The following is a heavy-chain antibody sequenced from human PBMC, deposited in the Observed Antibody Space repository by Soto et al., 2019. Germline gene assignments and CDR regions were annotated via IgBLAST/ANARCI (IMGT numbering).Heavy chain of an antibody. Sequence: QVQLQESGPGLVKPSQTLSLTCTVSGGSISSGGTGSYWTWIRQLPGKGLEWIGYIYYTGNTSYTPSLKSRPTISIDTSETQFSLKLTSVTAADTAVYFCASGHDAYKVRYWGQGTLVTVSS. CDR1: GGSISSGGTGSY. CDR3: ASGHDAYKVRY. V-gene: IGHV4-31*03. CDR2: IYYTGNT. J-gene: IGHJ4*02. D-gene: IGHD1-1*01.